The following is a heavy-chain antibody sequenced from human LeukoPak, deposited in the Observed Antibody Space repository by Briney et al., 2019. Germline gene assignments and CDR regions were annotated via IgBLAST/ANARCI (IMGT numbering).Heavy chain of an antibody. J-gene: IGHJ6*04. CDR2: INPNSGGT. V-gene: IGHV1-2*02. CDR1: VYTFTGYY. D-gene: IGHD3-22*01. CDR3: ARESSVHYYDSSGYGMDL. Sequence: GASVKVSCKASVYTFTGYYMHWVRQAPGQGLEWMGWINPNSGGTNYAQKFQGRVTMTRDTSISTAYMELSRLRSDDTAVYYCARESSVHYYDSSGYGMDLWGKGTTVTISS.